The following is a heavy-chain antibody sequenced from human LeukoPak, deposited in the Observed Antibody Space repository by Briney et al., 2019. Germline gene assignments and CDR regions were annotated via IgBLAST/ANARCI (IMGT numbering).Heavy chain of an antibody. D-gene: IGHD2-15*01. Sequence: GGSLRLSCAASGFTFNTYEVDWVRQAPGKGLEWVAYISSGSGTIYCADSVRGRFTISRDNAKNSLYLQMNSLRAEDTAVYYCARDHCSGGSCYYPAYYFDYWGQGTLVTVSS. CDR3: ARDHCSGGSCYYPAYYFDY. CDR2: ISSGSGTI. J-gene: IGHJ4*02. CDR1: GFTFNTYE. V-gene: IGHV3-48*03.